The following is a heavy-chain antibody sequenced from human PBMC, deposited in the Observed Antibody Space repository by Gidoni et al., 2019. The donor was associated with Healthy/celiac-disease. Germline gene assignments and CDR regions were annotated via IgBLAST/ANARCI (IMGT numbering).Heavy chain of an antibody. CDR3: ARTPVTPGLDY. V-gene: IGHV3-30*04. D-gene: IGHD4-4*01. CDR1: GFTFSSYA. J-gene: IGHJ4*02. Sequence: QVQLVESGGGVVQPGRSLSLSCAASGFTFSSYAMHWVRQAPGKGLEWVAVISYDGSNKYYADSVKGRFTISRDNSKNTLYLQMNSLRAEDTAVYYCARTPVTPGLDYWGQGTLVTVSS. CDR2: ISYDGSNK.